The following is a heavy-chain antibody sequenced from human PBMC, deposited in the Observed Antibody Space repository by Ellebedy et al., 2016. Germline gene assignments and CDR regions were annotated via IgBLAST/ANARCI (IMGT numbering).Heavy chain of an antibody. CDR2: ISSVESSI. CDR1: GFTFSSYG. J-gene: IGHJ5*02. Sequence: GESLKISXAASGFTFSSYGMHWVRQAPGKGLEWVAVISSVESSIYYADSVKGRFIISRDNANNSLYLQMYSLKVEDTAFYYCVRGIAWFNPWGQGIPVTVSS. V-gene: IGHV3-30*03. CDR3: VRGIAWFNP.